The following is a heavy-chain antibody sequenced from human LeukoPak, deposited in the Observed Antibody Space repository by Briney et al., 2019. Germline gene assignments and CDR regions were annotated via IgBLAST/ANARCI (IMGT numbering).Heavy chain of an antibody. CDR1: GFTFSSYA. CDR2: ISDTGGRT. Sequence: GGSLRLSCAASGFTFSSYAVSWVRQAPGRGLECVSTISDTGGRTYYADSVKGRFTISRDNSKNTLYLQMNSLRAEDTAIYYCAKGTMYYDILAYWGQGTLVTVSS. J-gene: IGHJ4*02. CDR3: AKGTMYYDILAY. V-gene: IGHV3-23*01. D-gene: IGHD3-9*01.